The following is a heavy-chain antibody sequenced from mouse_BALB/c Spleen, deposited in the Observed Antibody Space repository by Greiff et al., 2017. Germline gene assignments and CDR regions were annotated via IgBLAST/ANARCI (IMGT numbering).Heavy chain of an antibody. CDR3: ARSTMSIWYFEV. CDR1: GYAFTNYL. V-gene: IGHV1-54*01. J-gene: IGHJ1*01. Sequence: VQLQESGAELVRPGTSVKVSCKASGYAFTNYLIEWVKQRPGQGLEWIGVINPGSGGTNYNEKFKGKATLTADKSSSTAYIQLSSLTSDDSAVYFGARSTMSIWYFEVWGAGTTVTVSS. D-gene: IGHD2-4*01. CDR2: INPGSGGT.